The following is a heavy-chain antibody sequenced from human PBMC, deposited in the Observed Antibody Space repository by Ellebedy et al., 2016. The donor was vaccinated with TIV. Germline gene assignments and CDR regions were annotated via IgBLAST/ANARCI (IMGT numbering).Heavy chain of an antibody. J-gene: IGHJ6*02. CDR1: DGSLTHYY. Sequence: SETLSLTCAVYDGSLTHYYWSWFRQSPGKGLEWIGEISRYGSTNYNPSLGSRVTVSVDMSKYQFSLNLRSVTAADTAAYYCARRVTVYYYMDVWGQGTAVTVSS. V-gene: IGHV4-34*01. CDR3: ARRVTVYYYMDV. CDR2: ISRYGST. D-gene: IGHD4-11*01.